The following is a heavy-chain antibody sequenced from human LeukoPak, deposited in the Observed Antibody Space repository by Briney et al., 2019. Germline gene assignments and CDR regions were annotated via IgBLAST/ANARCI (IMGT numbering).Heavy chain of an antibody. CDR2: ITSSSSYA. Sequence: GGSLRLSCEASGFTFSTYNMNWVRQAPGKRLEWVSSITSSSSYAFYADSVKGRFTISRDNAKSSLYLQMNGLRAEDTAVYYCARDSRQQLFDYWGQGTLVTVSS. CDR3: ARDSRQQLFDY. D-gene: IGHD4-11*01. J-gene: IGHJ4*02. V-gene: IGHV3-21*01. CDR1: GFTFSTYN.